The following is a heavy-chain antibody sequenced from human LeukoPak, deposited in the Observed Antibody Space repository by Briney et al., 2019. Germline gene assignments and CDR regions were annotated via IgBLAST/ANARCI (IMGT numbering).Heavy chain of an antibody. CDR1: GGSISSGSYY. Sequence: PSETLSLTCTVSGGSISSGSYYWSWIRQPAGKGLEWIGRIYTSGSTNYNPSLKSRVTISVDTSKNQFSLKLSSVTAADTAVYYCARAHVGDVVVLTWGQGTLVTVSS. CDR2: IYTSGST. J-gene: IGHJ5*02. D-gene: IGHD3-16*01. CDR3: ARAHVGDVVVLT. V-gene: IGHV4-61*02.